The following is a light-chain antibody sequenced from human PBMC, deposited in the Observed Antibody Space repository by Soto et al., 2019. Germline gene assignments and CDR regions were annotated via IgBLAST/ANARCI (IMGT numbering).Light chain of an antibody. J-gene: IGLJ3*02. CDR2: LEGSGSY. Sequence: QPVLTQSSSASASLGSSVKLTCTLSSGHSSYIIAWHQQQPGKAPRYLMKLEGSGSYNKGSRVPDRFSGSSSGADRYLTISNLQFEDEADYYCETWDSNTHTVFGGGTKLTVL. CDR3: ETWDSNTHTV. V-gene: IGLV4-60*02. CDR1: SGHSSYI.